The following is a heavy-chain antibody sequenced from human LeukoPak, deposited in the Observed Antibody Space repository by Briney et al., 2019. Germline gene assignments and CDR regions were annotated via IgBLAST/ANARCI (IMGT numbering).Heavy chain of an antibody. V-gene: IGHV1-46*02. CDR1: GYTFNSYY. CDR2: INPSGGST. D-gene: IGHD1-26*01. CDR3: ARDPGIVGTTNWYFNL. Sequence: ASVKVSCKASGYTFNSYYMHWVRQAPGQGLEWMGIINPSGGSTSYAQKFQGRVTMTRDTSTSTVYMELSSLRSEDTAVYYCARDPGIVGTTNWYFNLWGRGTLVTVSS. J-gene: IGHJ2*01.